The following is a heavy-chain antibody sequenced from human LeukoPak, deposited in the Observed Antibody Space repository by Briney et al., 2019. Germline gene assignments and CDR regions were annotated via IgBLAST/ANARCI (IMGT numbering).Heavy chain of an antibody. CDR1: GFTFSSYD. V-gene: IGHV3-13*01. CDR3: ARGTYSSSSLDY. Sequence: GGSLRLSCAASGFTFSSYDMPWIRQPTGKGLEWASAIGTAGDTYYPRSVKGRFTISIENAKNSLYLQMNSLRAGDTAVYYCARGTYSSSSLDYWGQGTLVTVSS. J-gene: IGHJ4*02. CDR2: IGTAGDT. D-gene: IGHD6-6*01.